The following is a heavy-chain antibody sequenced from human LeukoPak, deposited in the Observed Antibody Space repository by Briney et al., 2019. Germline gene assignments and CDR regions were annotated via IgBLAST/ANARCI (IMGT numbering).Heavy chain of an antibody. J-gene: IGHJ4*02. Sequence: SETLSLTCAVYGGSFSAYYWSWIRQPPGKELEWIGYVSHSGNTNCNPSLKSRLTMSLDTSKNHFSLRLSSVNAADTAVYYCARAGSGWSFDYWGQGSLVTVSS. D-gene: IGHD6-19*01. CDR3: ARAGSGWSFDY. CDR2: VSHSGNT. CDR1: GGSFSAYY. V-gene: IGHV4-59*01.